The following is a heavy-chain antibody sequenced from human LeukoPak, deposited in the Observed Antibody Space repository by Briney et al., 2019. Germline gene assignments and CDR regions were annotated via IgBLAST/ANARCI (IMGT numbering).Heavy chain of an antibody. CDR1: GFIFSSYG. J-gene: IGHJ4*02. Sequence: GGSLRLSCAASGFIFSSYGMNWVRQAPGKGLEWVSYISSGSSTIYYADSVKGRFTISRDNAKNSLYLQLNSLRAEDTAVYYCARGTAAGDYWGQGTLVTVSS. D-gene: IGHD6-13*01. V-gene: IGHV3-48*04. CDR3: ARGTAAGDY. CDR2: ISSGSSTI.